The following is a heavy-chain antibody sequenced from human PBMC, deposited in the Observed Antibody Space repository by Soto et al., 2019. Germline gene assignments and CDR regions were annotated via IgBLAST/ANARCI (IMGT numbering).Heavy chain of an antibody. Sequence: EVQLLESGGGLVQPGGSLRLSCAASGFSFSSFGMSWVRQAPGKGLEWVSGISGSGGGTYYADSVKGRFTISRDNSKNTLSLQINSLSAEDTAVYYCAKGTSSSRLYYFDYWGQGTLVTVSS. CDR3: AKGTSSSRLYYFDY. J-gene: IGHJ4*02. CDR1: GFSFSSFG. D-gene: IGHD6-13*01. V-gene: IGHV3-23*01. CDR2: ISGSGGGT.